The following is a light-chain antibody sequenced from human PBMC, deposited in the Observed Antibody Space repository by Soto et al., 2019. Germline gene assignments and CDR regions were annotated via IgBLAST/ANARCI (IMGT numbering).Light chain of an antibody. J-gene: IGLJ1*01. Sequence: SYELTQPPSVSVSPGQTARITCSGDALPKQYAYWYQQKPGQAPVLVIYKDSERPSGIPERFSGSSSGTTVTLTISGVQAEDEADYYCQSVDSSGTYVFGTGTKLTVL. CDR1: ALPKQY. V-gene: IGLV3-25*03. CDR3: QSVDSSGTYV. CDR2: KDS.